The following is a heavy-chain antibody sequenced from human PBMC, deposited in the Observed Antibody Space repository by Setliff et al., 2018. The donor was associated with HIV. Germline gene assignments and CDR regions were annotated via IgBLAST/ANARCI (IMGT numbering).Heavy chain of an antibody. CDR1: GVSISNYY. CDR3: ATLDHSGGNFLAY. CDR2: IHSSGST. Sequence: SETLSLTCTVSGVSISNYYWSWIRQPAGKGLEWIGYIHSSGSTIYNPSLKSRITISLDTSKEQFSLELSSATAADTAVYYCATLDHSGGNFLAYWGQGSLVTVSS. J-gene: IGHJ4*02. D-gene: IGHD2-21*02. V-gene: IGHV4-4*09.